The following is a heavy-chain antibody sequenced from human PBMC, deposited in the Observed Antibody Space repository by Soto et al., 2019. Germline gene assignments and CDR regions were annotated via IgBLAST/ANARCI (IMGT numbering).Heavy chain of an antibody. D-gene: IGHD7-27*01. Sequence: TGGSLRLSCAASGFTFSSYSMNWVRQAPGKGLEWVSYISSSSSTKYYADSVKGRFTISRDNAKNSLYLQMNSLRDEDTAVYYCASSPGAPLNWANWLDPWGQGTLVTVSS. CDR3: ASSPGAPLNWANWLDP. J-gene: IGHJ5*02. V-gene: IGHV3-48*02. CDR2: ISSSSSTK. CDR1: GFTFSSYS.